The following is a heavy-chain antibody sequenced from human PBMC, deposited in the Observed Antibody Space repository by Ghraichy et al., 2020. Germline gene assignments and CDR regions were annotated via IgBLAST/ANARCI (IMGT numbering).Heavy chain of an antibody. CDR3: ARHTKLPSENYYYGMDV. J-gene: IGHJ6*02. CDR1: GGSISTYY. V-gene: IGHV4-59*08. CDR2: IYYSGST. Sequence: SETLSLTCTVSGGSISTYYWSWIRQPPGKGLESIGYIYYSGSTNYNPSLKSRVTISVDTSKNQFSLKLSSVTAADTAVYYCARHTKLPSENYYYGMDVWGQGTTVTVSS. D-gene: IGHD4-23*01.